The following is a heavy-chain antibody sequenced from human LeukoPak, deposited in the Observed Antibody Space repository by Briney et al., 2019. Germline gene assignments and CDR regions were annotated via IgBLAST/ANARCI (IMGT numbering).Heavy chain of an antibody. D-gene: IGHD2-21*01. J-gene: IGHJ4*02. Sequence: GGSLRLSCGVSGFTFSSSSMNWVRQAPGKGLDWVSYISSSSSTIYYADSVKGRFTISRDNAKNSLYLKMNSLRAEDTAVYYCAKIVGSRHCWGQGTLVTVSS. CDR1: GFTFSSSS. V-gene: IGHV3-48*01. CDR3: AKIVGSRHC. CDR2: ISSSSSTI.